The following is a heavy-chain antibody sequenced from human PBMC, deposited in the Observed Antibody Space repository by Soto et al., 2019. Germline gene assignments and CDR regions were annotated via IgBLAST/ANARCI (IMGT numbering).Heavy chain of an antibody. J-gene: IGHJ6*02. Sequence: SETLSLTCAVYGGSFSGYYWSWIRQPPGKGLEWIGEINHSGSTNYNPSLKSRVTISVDTSKNQFSLKLSSVTAADTAVYYCARGGIAARHNQRRVRFYYYYYYYGMSFWGQGSSVPVSS. D-gene: IGHD6-6*01. V-gene: IGHV4-34*01. CDR2: INHSGST. CDR1: GGSFSGYY. CDR3: ARGGIAARHNQRRVRFYYYYYYYGMSF.